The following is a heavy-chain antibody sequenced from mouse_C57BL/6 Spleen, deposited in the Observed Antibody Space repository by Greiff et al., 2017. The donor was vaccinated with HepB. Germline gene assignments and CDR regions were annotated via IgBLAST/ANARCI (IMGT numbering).Heavy chain of an antibody. Sequence: QVQLQQPGAELVKPGASVKLSCKASGYTFTSYWMHWVKQRPGQGLEWIGMIHPNSGSTNYNEKFKSKATLTVDKSSSTAYMQLSSLTSEDSAVYYCARETARGYYAMDDWGQGTSVTVSS. CDR1: GYTFTSYW. V-gene: IGHV1-64*01. CDR3: ARETARGYYAMDD. CDR2: IHPNSGST. J-gene: IGHJ4*01. D-gene: IGHD3-2*01.